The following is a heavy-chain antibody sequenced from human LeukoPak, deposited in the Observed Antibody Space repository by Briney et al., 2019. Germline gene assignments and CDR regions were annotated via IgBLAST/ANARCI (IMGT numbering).Heavy chain of an antibody. D-gene: IGHD1-26*01. J-gene: IGHJ5*02. Sequence: SETLSLTCTVSGGSISSYYWSWIRQPAGKGLEWIGRIYASGSTNYNPSLKSRVTMSVDTSKSQFSLKLISVTAADTAVYYCARDPRGIVGANHNWFDPWGQGTMVTVSS. V-gene: IGHV4-4*07. CDR3: ARDPRGIVGANHNWFDP. CDR2: IYASGST. CDR1: GGSISSYY.